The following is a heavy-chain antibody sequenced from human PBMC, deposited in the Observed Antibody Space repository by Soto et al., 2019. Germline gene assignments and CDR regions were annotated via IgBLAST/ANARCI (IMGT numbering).Heavy chain of an antibody. CDR1: GYTFTGYY. V-gene: IGHV1-2*02. CDR3: ASPLGYCSGGSCDHYYYYYGMDV. D-gene: IGHD2-15*01. CDR2: INPNSGGT. Sequence: ASVKVSCKASGYTFTGYYMHWVRQAPGQGLEWMGWINPNSGGTNYAQKFQGRVTMTRDTSISTAYMELSRLRSDDTAVYYCASPLGYCSGGSCDHYYYYYGMDVWGQGTTVTVSS. J-gene: IGHJ6*02.